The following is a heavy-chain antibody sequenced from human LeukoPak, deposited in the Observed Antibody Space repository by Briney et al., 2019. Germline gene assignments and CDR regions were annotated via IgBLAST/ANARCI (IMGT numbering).Heavy chain of an antibody. D-gene: IGHD5-18*01. CDR1: GYTFTSYV. CDR3: ARGSPGTVDTAMVGLRYFDY. Sequence: ASVKVSCKASGYTFTSYVISWVRQAPGQGLEWMGWISAYNGNTNYAQKLQGRVTMTTDTSTSTAYMELRSLRSDDTAVYYCARGSPGTVDTAMVGLRYFDYWGQGTLVTVSS. J-gene: IGHJ4*02. V-gene: IGHV1-18*01. CDR2: ISAYNGNT.